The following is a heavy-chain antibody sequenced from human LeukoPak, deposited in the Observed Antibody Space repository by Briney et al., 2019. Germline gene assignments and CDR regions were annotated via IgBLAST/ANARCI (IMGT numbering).Heavy chain of an antibody. J-gene: IGHJ6*04. CDR3: ARNRLRATATYMDV. CDR1: GFTLSNYG. Sequence: TGGSLRLSCAASGFTLSNYGTHWVRQAPGKGLEWVAFIEYDGTDTHFADSVRGRFTISRDNSEDTLYLQIITLRAVDTAVYYCARNRLRATATYMDVWGKGTTVTVSS. V-gene: IGHV3-30*02. CDR2: IEYDGTDT. D-gene: IGHD2-15*01.